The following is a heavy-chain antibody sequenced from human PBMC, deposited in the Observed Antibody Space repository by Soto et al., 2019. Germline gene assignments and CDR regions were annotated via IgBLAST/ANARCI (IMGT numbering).Heavy chain of an antibody. V-gene: IGHV1-18*01. CDR3: ARDGGYCSGGSSCSWYSWFDP. D-gene: IGHD2-15*01. J-gene: IGHJ5*02. CDR2: ISAYNGNT. CDR1: GYTFTSYG. Sequence: QVQLVQSGAEVKKPGASVKVSCKASGYTFTSYGISWVRQAPGQGLEWMGWISAYNGNTNYAQKLKGRVTMATDTSTSTAYIELRSLRSDDTAVYYCARDGGYCSGGSSCSWYSWFDPWGQGTLVTVSS.